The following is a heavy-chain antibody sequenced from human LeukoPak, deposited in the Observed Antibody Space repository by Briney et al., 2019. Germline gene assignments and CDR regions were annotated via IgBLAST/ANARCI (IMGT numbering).Heavy chain of an antibody. V-gene: IGHV3-43*02. CDR1: GFNVAAYA. Sequence: PGGSLRLSCAASGFNVAAYAMYWVRQLPGKSLEWVSLISGDSDNRYSAASVKGRFTISRDKSKNSLYLQMNSLTTEDTALYYCAIAYESGSFYRAFAYWGQGALVTVSS. CDR3: AIAYESGSFYRAFAY. CDR2: ISGDSDNR. J-gene: IGHJ4*02. D-gene: IGHD3-10*01.